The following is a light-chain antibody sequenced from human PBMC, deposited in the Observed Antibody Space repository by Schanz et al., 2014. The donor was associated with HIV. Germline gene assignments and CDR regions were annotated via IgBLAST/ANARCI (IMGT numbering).Light chain of an antibody. V-gene: IGLV2-14*03. CDR3: GSYSSGDSHWV. CDR1: SSDVGGYNY. CDR2: DVS. J-gene: IGLJ3*02. Sequence: QSALTQPASVSGSPGQSITISCTGTSSDVGGYNYVSWYQHHPGKAPKLMIYDVSNRPSGVSNRFSGSKSGNTASLTISGLQAEDEADYYCGSYSSGDSHWVFGGGTQLTVL.